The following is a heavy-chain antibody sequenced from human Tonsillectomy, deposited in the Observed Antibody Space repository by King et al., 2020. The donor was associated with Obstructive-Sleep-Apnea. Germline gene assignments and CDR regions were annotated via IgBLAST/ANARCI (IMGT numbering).Heavy chain of an antibody. CDR2: INPDGSSK. CDR3: ARLKGSATRYDW. Sequence: EVQLVESGGGLVQPGGSLRLSCAASGFSFSSPWMSWIRQAPGKGLEWVASINPDGSSKPYMDSVKGRFIISRDNAQNSLYLQMTSLRAEDTAVYYCARLKGSATRYDWWGQGTLVSVSS. J-gene: IGHJ4*02. CDR1: GFSFSSPW. D-gene: IGHD2-2*01. V-gene: IGHV3-7*03.